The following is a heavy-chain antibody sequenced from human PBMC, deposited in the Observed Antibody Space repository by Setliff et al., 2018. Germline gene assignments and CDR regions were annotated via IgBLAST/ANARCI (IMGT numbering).Heavy chain of an antibody. Sequence: PSETLSLTCTVSGGSITSGNNYWSWIRQPAGKGLEWIGRIYSIGSATYNPSLKGRVTISLDRSENEFSLNLTSVTAADTAVYFCAREPSPSDAFDIWGQGTMVTVS. CDR3: AREPSPSDAFDI. CDR1: GGSITSGNNY. V-gene: IGHV4-61*02. J-gene: IGHJ3*02. CDR2: IYSIGSA.